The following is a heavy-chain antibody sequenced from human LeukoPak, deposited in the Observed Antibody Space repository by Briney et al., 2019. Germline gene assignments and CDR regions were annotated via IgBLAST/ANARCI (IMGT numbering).Heavy chain of an antibody. CDR2: VYYSGNT. CDR3: ARDSTMVRGVIRY. J-gene: IGHJ4*02. CDR1: GGSISNFY. Sequence: SETLSLTCTVTGGSISNFYWNWIRQPPGKGLEWIGHVYYSGNTNYNPSLKSRVTISVDTSKNQFSLKLTSVTAADTAVYYCARDSTMVRGVIRYWGQGTLVTVSS. D-gene: IGHD3-10*01. V-gene: IGHV4-59*01.